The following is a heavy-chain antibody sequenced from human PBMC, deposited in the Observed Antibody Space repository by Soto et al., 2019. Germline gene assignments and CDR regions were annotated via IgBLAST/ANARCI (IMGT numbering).Heavy chain of an antibody. CDR1: GGSISSYY. CDR2: VHHSWGS. V-gene: IGHV4-59*08. J-gene: IGHJ6*02. Sequence: QVQLQESGPGLVKPSETLSLSCTVSGGSISSYYWSWFRQSPGQRMEWIGYVHHSWGSSHNPSLQSRVAISLDTSKSQFSLKVTSVTATDTAVYYCARQGFGPLHGLVDVWGQGTTVTVSS. CDR3: ARQGFGPLHGLVDV. D-gene: IGHD3-10*01.